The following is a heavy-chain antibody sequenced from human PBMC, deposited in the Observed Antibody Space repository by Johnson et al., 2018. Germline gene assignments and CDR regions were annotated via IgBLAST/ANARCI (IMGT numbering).Heavy chain of an antibody. CDR2: IYSGGST. Sequence: VQLVQSGGGLVQPGGSLRLSCAASGFTVSSNYMSWVRQAPGKGLEWVSVIYSGGSTYYADSVKGRFTISRDNSKNTLYLQMNSLRAEDPAVYYCARGLWAAGYSYGSDYYYMDVWGKGTTVTVSS. D-gene: IGHD5-18*01. CDR3: ARGLWAAGYSYGSDYYYMDV. V-gene: IGHV3-66*01. CDR1: GFTVSSNY. J-gene: IGHJ6*03.